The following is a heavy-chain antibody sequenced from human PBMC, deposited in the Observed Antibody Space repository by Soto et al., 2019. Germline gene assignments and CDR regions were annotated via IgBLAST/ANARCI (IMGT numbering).Heavy chain of an antibody. CDR1: GFSLITGVG. V-gene: IGHV2-5*02. Sequence: QITLKESGPSLVRPTETLTLTCTFSGFSLITGVGVGWVRQPPGKALEWLAVIFWDKNDYYRPSLQTRVTISXAXTXDXXVLTLTNMDPEDTATYFCTQIYGSGSWGWYFHSWGQGTLVTVSS. J-gene: IGHJ4*02. CDR2: IFWDKND. D-gene: IGHD1-26*01. CDR3: TQIYGSGSWGWYFHS.